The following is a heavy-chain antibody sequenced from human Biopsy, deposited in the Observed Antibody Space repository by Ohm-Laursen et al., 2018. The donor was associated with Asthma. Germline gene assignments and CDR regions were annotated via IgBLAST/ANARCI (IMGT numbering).Heavy chain of an antibody. CDR1: GGTFSNFA. Sequence: SVKVSCNAPGGTFSNFAISWVRQVPGQGLEWLGGIMTVFGTTNYAQKFQGRVTITADESTSTAYMEVTSLRSEDTAIYYCARCQVGYSSGWSLLLKKIYYSGMDVWGQGTAVTVSS. CDR2: IMTVFGTT. CDR3: ARCQVGYSSGWSLLLKKIYYSGMDV. J-gene: IGHJ6*02. D-gene: IGHD6-19*01. V-gene: IGHV1-69*13.